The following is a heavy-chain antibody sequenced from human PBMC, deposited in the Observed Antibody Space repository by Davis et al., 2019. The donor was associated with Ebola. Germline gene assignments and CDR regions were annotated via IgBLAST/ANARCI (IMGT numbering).Heavy chain of an antibody. J-gene: IGHJ3*02. Sequence: GESLKISCAASGFTFSSYGMHWVRQAPGKGLEWVAVIWYDGSNKYYADSVKGRFTISRDNSKNTLYLQMNSLRAEDTAVYYCARLQGGAVAGGAWAFDIWGQGTMVTVSS. CDR2: IWYDGSNK. V-gene: IGHV3-30*19. D-gene: IGHD6-19*01. CDR1: GFTFSSYG. CDR3: ARLQGGAVAGGAWAFDI.